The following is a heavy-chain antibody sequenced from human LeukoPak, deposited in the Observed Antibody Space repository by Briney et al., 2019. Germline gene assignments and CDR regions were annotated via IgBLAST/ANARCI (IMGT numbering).Heavy chain of an antibody. V-gene: IGHV4-39*01. CDR2: IYYSGTT. CDR1: GGSISSSSYY. J-gene: IGHJ6*03. CDR3: ARRLGSYAYYYYMDV. Sequence: SETLSLTCTVSGGSISSSSYYWGWIRQPPGKGLEWIGSIYYSGTTYYNPSLKSRVTISVDTSKNQFSLKLSSVTAADTAVYYCARRLGSYAYYYYMDVWGKGTTVTVSS. D-gene: IGHD3-16*01.